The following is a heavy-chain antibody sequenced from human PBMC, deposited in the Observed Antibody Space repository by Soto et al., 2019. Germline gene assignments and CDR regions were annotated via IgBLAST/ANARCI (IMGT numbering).Heavy chain of an antibody. D-gene: IGHD3-10*01. CDR3: VRERGLSSFYGMDV. Sequence: GSLRLSCEASGFTLTTYTMNWVRQASGKGLEWVSSITSSSGHIYYADSVKGRFTISRDNARNSLYLQMNSLRAEDTAVYYCVRERGLSSFYGMDVWGQGTTVTVSS. J-gene: IGHJ6*02. V-gene: IGHV3-21*01. CDR2: ITSSSGHI. CDR1: GFTLTTYT.